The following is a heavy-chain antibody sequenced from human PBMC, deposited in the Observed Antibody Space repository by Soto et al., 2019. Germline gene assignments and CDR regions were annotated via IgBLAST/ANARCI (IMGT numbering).Heavy chain of an antibody. V-gene: IGHV1-69*13. CDR1: GVTFSSYA. Sequence: GASVKVSCKASGVTFSSYAISWVRQAPGQGLEWMGGIIPIFGTANYAQKFQGRVTITADESTSTAYMELSSLRSEDTAVYYCATRPHLEWLLRPRGFDPWGQGTLVTVSS. J-gene: IGHJ5*02. CDR3: ATRPHLEWLLRPRGFDP. D-gene: IGHD3-3*01. CDR2: IIPIFGTA.